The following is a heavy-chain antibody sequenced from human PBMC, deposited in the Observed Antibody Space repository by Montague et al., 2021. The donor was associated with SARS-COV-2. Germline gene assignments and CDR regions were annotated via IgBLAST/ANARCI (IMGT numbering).Heavy chain of an antibody. V-gene: IGHV4-34*01. CDR1: GGSFSNYY. J-gene: IGHJ6*02. CDR2: IDQGGAT. Sequence: SETLSLTCAVYGGSFSNYYWSWIRQAPGKGLEWIGEIDQGGATNYSPSLRSRLILSVDTSKNQFSLKLTSVTAADTAVYFCARGRRQPFSFFAVLAGGPELECYGLDVWGLGTTVTVS. D-gene: IGHD3-3*01. CDR3: ARGRRQPFSFFAVLAGGPELECYGLDV.